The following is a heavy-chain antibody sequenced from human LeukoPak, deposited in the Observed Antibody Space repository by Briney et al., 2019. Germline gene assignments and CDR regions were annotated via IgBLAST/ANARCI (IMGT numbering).Heavy chain of an antibody. CDR1: GVSITSYY. J-gene: IGHJ4*02. CDR3: ARDKGGTYSRHFDY. V-gene: IGHV4-4*07. D-gene: IGHD1-26*01. Sequence: SETLSLTCSVSGVSITSYYWNWIRQPAGNGLEWIGRIYATGSTNYNPSLKSRVTMSIDTSRNQFSLNLSSVTAADTAVYYCARDKGGTYSRHFDYLGQGTLVTVS. CDR2: IYATGST.